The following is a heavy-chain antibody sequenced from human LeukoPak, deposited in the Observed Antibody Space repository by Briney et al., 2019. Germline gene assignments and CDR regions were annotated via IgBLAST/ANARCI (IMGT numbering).Heavy chain of an antibody. D-gene: IGHD3-10*01. CDR1: GYTFTIYG. J-gene: IGHJ4*02. CDR2: ISAYNGNT. CDR3: ARDPLITMVRGVIQGGFDY. Sequence: ASVTVSCKASGYTFTIYGISWVRQAPGQGLEWMGWISAYNGNTNYAQKLQGRVTMTTDTSTSTAYMELRSLRSDDTAVYYCARDPLITMVRGVIQGGFDYWGQGTLVTVSS. V-gene: IGHV1-18*01.